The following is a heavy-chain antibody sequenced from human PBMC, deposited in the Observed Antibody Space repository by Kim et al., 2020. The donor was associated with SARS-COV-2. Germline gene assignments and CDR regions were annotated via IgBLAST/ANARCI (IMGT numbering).Heavy chain of an antibody. CDR1: GLSLSPHEVC. CDR3: AHMSYDAGGNYLPDY. CDR2: IAGDNYK. J-gene: IGHJ4*02. V-gene: IGHV2-70*12. D-gene: IGHD3-22*01. Sequence: SGPTLVHPTPTLTLTCTFSGLSLSPHEVCITWIRQPPGKALEWLALIAGDNYKDYTPSLKTRLAISKDSSKNQVVLTMTNMAPVDTATYFCAHMSYDAGGNYLPDYWGQGTPVTVSS.